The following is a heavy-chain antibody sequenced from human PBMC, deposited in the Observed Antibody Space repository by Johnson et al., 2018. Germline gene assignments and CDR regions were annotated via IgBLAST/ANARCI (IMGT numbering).Heavy chain of an antibody. CDR2: ISSSSSYI. V-gene: IGHV3-21*01. CDR1: GFTFSSYS. J-gene: IGHJ3*02. CDR3: ARPYSSGWYLDAFDI. D-gene: IGHD6-19*01. Sequence: EVQLVESGGGLVKPGGSLRLSCAASGFTFSSYSMNWVRQAPGKGLEWVSSISSSSSYIYYADSVKGRFTISRDNAKNSLYLQMNSRGAEDTAVYYCARPYSSGWYLDAFDIWGQGTMVTVSS.